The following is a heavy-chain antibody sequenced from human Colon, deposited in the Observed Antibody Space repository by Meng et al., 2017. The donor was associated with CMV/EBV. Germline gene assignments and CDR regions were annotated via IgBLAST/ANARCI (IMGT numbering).Heavy chain of an antibody. Sequence: SGYTVTRHFVHWVRQAPGQGLEWMGIINPNGGWTSSADIFQGRLTVTRDTSTNTVYMELSSLTPEDTAIYYCARDHSDNDDRWWLDPWGQGTLVTVSS. J-gene: IGHJ5*02. CDR3: ARDHSDNDDRWWLDP. CDR1: GYTVTRHF. D-gene: IGHD2-8*01. CDR2: INPNGGWT. V-gene: IGHV1-46*01.